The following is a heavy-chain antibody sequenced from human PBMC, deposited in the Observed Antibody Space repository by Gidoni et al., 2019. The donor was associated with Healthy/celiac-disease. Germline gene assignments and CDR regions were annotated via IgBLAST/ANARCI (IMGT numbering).Heavy chain of an antibody. V-gene: IGHV1-69*01. J-gene: IGHJ4*02. D-gene: IGHD1-26*01. CDR1: EATFGSYA. Sequence: QVQLVQSGAEVTKPGSSVKAACKASEATFGSYAISWVRQAPGQGLEWMGGISPIYGTANYAQKFQGRVTITADESTSTAYMELSSLRSEDTAVYYCARGRSWREPHYFDYWGQGTLVTVSS. CDR3: ARGRSWREPHYFDY. CDR2: ISPIYGTA.